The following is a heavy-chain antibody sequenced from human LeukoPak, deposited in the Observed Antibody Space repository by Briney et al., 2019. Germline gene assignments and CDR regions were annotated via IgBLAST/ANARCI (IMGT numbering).Heavy chain of an antibody. CDR2: INHSGST. Sequence: SETLSLTCAVYGGSSSGYYWSWIRQPPGKGLEWIGEINHSGSTNYNPSLKSRVTISVDTSKNQFSLKLSSVTAADTAVYYCARHGSRITIFGVVITRNWFDPWGQGTLVTVSS. CDR3: ARHGSRITIFGVVITRNWFDP. CDR1: GGSSSGYY. J-gene: IGHJ5*02. D-gene: IGHD3-3*01. V-gene: IGHV4-34*01.